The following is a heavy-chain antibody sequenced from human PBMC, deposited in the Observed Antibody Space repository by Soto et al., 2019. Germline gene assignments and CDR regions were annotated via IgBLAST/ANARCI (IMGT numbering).Heavy chain of an antibody. CDR1: GGTFNTFA. CDR3: ATSTSSSWQNDY. J-gene: IGHJ4*02. CDR2: IIPIFKTA. V-gene: IGHV1-69*01. Sequence: QVQLEQSGAEVKKPGSSVKVSCKASGGTFNTFAISWVRQAPGQGLEWIGGIIPIFKTATYAQRLQDRPTITAEAYTRTAYMELSRLTSDDTAIYFCATSTSSSWQNDYWGLGNLVVVSS. D-gene: IGHD6-13*01.